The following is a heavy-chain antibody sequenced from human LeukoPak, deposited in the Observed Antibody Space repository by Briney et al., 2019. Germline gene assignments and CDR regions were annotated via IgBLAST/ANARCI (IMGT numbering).Heavy chain of an antibody. CDR1: GGSIRSYY. D-gene: IGHD2-15*01. Sequence: PSETLSLTCTVSGGSIRSYYWSWIRQPPGKGLEWIGYVFYTGDTNSNPSLKSRVTMSLDTSKNQLSLRLTSVTAADTAVYYCARHPFATPFDHWGRGTLVTVSS. V-gene: IGHV4-59*08. CDR2: VFYTGDT. J-gene: IGHJ4*02. CDR3: ARHPFATPFDH.